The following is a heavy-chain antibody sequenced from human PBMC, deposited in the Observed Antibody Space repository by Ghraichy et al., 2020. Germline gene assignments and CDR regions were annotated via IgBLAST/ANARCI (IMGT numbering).Heavy chain of an antibody. CDR1: GFTFSSYS. J-gene: IGHJ6*02. Sequence: GGSLRLSCAASGFTFSSYSMNWVRQAPGKGLEWVSSISSSSSYIYYADSVKGRFTISRDNAKNSLYLQMNSLRAEDTAVYYCASDGERGYGSGILGPHYYYYGMDVWGQGTTVTVSS. CDR2: ISSSSSYI. CDR3: ASDGERGYGSGILGPHYYYYGMDV. D-gene: IGHD3-10*01. V-gene: IGHV3-21*01.